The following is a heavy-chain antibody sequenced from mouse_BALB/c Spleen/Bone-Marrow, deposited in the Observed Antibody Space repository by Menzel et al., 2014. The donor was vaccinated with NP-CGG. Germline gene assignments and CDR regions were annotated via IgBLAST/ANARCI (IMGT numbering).Heavy chain of an antibody. V-gene: IGHV1-84*02. CDR3: ANLGRYAMDY. J-gene: IGHJ4*01. CDR1: GYTFTDYY. CDR2: IYPGSGST. D-gene: IGHD3-1*01. Sequence: LMESGPELVKPGASVKISCKASGYTFTDYYMNWVKQKPGQGLEWIGWIYPGSGSTKYNEKFKGKATLTVDTSSSTAYMQLSSLTSEDTAVYFCANLGRYAMDYWGQGTSVTVSS.